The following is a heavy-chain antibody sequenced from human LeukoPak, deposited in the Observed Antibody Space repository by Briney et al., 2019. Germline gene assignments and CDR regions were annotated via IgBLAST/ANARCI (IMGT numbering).Heavy chain of an antibody. V-gene: IGHV3-7*01. J-gene: IGHJ4*02. CDR3: ASSNFFDY. Sequence: GGSLRLSCAASGFTLSGRWMTWVRQAPGKGLEWVATTKYDGSEEFYVDSVKGRFTISRDNAKNSLYLQMNNLRVDDTAVYFCASSNFFDYWGQGILVTVSS. CDR2: TKYDGSEE. D-gene: IGHD2/OR15-2a*01. CDR1: GFTLSGRW.